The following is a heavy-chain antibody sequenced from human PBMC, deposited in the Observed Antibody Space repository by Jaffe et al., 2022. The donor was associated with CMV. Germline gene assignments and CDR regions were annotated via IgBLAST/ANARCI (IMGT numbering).Heavy chain of an antibody. CDR3: ARDIPEGPVRFLEWLPYTLFDY. J-gene: IGHJ4*02. V-gene: IGHV3-7*03. CDR2: IKQDGSEK. D-gene: IGHD3-3*01. CDR1: GFTFSSYW. Sequence: EVQLVESGGGLVQPGGSLRLSCAASGFTFSSYWMSWVRQAPGKGLEWVANIKQDGSEKYYVDSVKGRFTISRDNAKNSLYLQMNSLRAEDTAVYYCARDIPEGPVRFLEWLPYTLFDYWGQGTLVTVSS.